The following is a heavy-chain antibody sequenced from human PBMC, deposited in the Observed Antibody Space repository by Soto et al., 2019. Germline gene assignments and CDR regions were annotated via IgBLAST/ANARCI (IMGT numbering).Heavy chain of an antibody. Sequence: QVQLQQSGPGLVTPSQTLSLTCAISGDSVSSNSAAWKWIRQSPSRGLEWLGRTYSRSKRYNDYAVSVKSRITINPDTSKNQFSLQLNSVTPEDTAVYYCARASKDIVVVPAAIWCILFDPWGQGTLVTVSS. CDR2: TYSRSKRYN. CDR1: GDSVSSNSAA. V-gene: IGHV6-1*01. J-gene: IGHJ5*02. CDR3: ARASKDIVVVPAAIWCILFDP. D-gene: IGHD2-2*02.